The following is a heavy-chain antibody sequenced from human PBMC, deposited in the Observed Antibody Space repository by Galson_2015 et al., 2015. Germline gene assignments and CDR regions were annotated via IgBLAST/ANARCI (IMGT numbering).Heavy chain of an antibody. J-gene: IGHJ4*02. CDR1: GFTFSTYG. CDR2: IWYDGKNQ. V-gene: IGHV3-33*01. Sequence: SLRLSCAASGFTFSTYGMHWVRQAPGKGLEWLALIWYDGKNQYYADSVKGRFTISRDNSKNMLYLQINSLRVEDTAVYYCARGRHRSDYWGQGTLVTVSS. CDR3: ARGRHRSDY. D-gene: IGHD2-21*01.